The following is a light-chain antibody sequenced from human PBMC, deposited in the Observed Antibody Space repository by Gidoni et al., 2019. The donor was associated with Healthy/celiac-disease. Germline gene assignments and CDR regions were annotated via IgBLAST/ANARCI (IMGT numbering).Light chain of an antibody. CDR3: QQRSNWPLYS. V-gene: IGKV3-11*01. CDR2: DAS. Sequence: IVLTQSPATLSLSPGERATLSCRASQSVSSYVAWYQQKPGQAPRLLIYDASNRATGIPARLSGSGSGTDFTLTISSLEPEEFAVYYCQQRSNWPLYSFGQGTKLEIK. CDR1: QSVSSY. J-gene: IGKJ2*03.